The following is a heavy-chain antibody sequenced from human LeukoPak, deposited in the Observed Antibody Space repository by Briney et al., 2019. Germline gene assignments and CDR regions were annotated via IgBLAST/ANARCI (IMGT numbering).Heavy chain of an antibody. D-gene: IGHD4-17*01. J-gene: IGHJ3*02. Sequence: PGGSLRLSCAASGFTFSSYGMHWVRQAPGKGLEWVAFIRYDGSNKYYADSVKGRFTISRDNSKNTLYLQMNSLRAEDTAVYYCAKDLFTVGYGDSYDAFDIWGQGTMVTVSS. CDR1: GFTFSSYG. CDR3: AKDLFTVGYGDSYDAFDI. V-gene: IGHV3-30*02. CDR2: IRYDGSNK.